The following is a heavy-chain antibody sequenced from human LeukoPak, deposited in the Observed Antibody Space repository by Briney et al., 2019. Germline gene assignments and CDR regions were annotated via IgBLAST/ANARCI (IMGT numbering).Heavy chain of an antibody. CDR1: GFSFSHYS. J-gene: IGHJ4*02. CDR2: ISGSGGST. D-gene: IGHD4-11*01. Sequence: GGSLRLSCAASGFSFSHYSMNWVRQAPGKGLEWVSAISGSGGSTYYADSVKGRFTISRDNSKNTLYLQMNSLRAEDTAVYYCAKSPSTVTNVWGQGTLVTVSS. V-gene: IGHV3-23*01. CDR3: AKSPSTVTNV.